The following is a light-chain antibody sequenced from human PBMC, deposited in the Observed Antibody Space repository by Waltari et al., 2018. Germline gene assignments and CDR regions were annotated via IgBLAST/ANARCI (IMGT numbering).Light chain of an antibody. CDR1: QGIRNE. J-gene: IGKJ5*01. Sequence: AIQMTQSPSSLSASVGDRVTITCRASQGIRNELGWYQQKPGKAPKLLIYAASSLQSGVPSRFSGSGSGTDFTLTISRVEAEDVGVYYCMQALQTPTFGQGTRLEIK. CDR3: MQALQTPT. CDR2: AAS. V-gene: IGKV1-6*01.